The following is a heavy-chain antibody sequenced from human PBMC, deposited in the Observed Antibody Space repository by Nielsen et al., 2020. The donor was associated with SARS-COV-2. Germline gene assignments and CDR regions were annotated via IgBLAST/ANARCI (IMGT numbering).Heavy chain of an antibody. CDR2: ISSSSTSI. D-gene: IGHD5-12*01. CDR1: GFTFSNYE. J-gene: IGHJ4*02. V-gene: IGHV3-48*03. CDR3: AKGRGSVATTFDF. Sequence: GGSLRLSCSVSGFTFSNYEMNWVRQAPGKGLEWISYISSSSTSIYYADSVKGRFTISRDNAKNSLYLQMNSLRTEDTAVYYCAKGRGSVATTFDFWGQGTLVTVSS.